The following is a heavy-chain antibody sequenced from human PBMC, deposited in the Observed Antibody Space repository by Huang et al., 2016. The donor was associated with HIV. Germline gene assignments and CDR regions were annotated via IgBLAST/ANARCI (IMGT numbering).Heavy chain of an antibody. J-gene: IGHJ4*02. CDR2: LMPVFDSP. D-gene: IGHD4-4*01. Sequence: QVQLLQSGAEVKKPGSSVKVSCKASGGPCRSYSIAWVRQAPGQGLEWMASLMPVFDSPKYAQKLQGRVRVTADESTSTVYMELRDLRPDDTAVYFCARGSLEYSVSSSLDYWGQGTHVTVSS. CDR1: GGPCRSYS. CDR3: ARGSLEYSVSSSLDY. V-gene: IGHV1-69*13.